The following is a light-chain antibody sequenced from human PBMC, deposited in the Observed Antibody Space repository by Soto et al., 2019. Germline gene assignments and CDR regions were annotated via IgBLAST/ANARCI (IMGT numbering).Light chain of an antibody. CDR2: DAS. J-gene: IGKJ1*01. CDR1: ESVSKW. V-gene: IGKV1-5*01. CDR3: QQYTSYSCT. Sequence: DIQMTQSPSSLSASVGDKVTITCRATESVSKWLAWYQEKPGNPPRPLIYDASTLESGVPSRFSGSGSGTEFTLTISSLQSDYFTIYYSQQYTSYSCTVGQGTKV.